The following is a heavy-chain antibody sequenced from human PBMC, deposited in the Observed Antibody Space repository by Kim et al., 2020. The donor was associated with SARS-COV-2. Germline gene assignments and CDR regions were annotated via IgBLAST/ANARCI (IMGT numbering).Heavy chain of an antibody. V-gene: IGHV3-66*01. CDR3: ASEYSSSSRVYYYYGMDV. D-gene: IGHD6-6*01. J-gene: IGHJ6*02. Sequence: KGRFTISRDNSKNTLYLQMNSLRAEDTAVYYCASEYSSSSRVYYYYGMDVWGQGTTVTVSS.